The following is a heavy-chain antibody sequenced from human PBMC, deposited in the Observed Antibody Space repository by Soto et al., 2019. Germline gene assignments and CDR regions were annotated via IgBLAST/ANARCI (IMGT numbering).Heavy chain of an antibody. Sequence: SETLSLTCTVSGGSISSSSYYWGWIRQPPGKGLEWIGSIYYSGSTYYNPSLKSRVTISVDTSKNQFSLKLSSVTAADTAVYYCARRVVVVAATSEGHIDYWGQGTLVTVS. CDR2: IYYSGST. J-gene: IGHJ4*02. D-gene: IGHD2-15*01. CDR1: GGSISSSSYY. CDR3: ARRVVVVAATSEGHIDY. V-gene: IGHV4-39*01.